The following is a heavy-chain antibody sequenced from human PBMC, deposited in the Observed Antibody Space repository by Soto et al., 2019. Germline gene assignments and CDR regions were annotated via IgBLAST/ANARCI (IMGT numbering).Heavy chain of an antibody. CDR1: GFIFSSYA. Sequence: EVQLLESGGGLVQPGGSLRLSCAASGFIFSSYAMTWVRQAPGKGLEWVSGISGSGGTTYYADSVKGRFTISRVNSKNTLYLKMNSLRAEVSAVYYCAKRFAYSSGLGGFDIWGQGTMVTVSS. D-gene: IGHD3-22*01. V-gene: IGHV3-23*01. CDR2: ISGSGGTT. CDR3: AKRFAYSSGLGGFDI. J-gene: IGHJ3*02.